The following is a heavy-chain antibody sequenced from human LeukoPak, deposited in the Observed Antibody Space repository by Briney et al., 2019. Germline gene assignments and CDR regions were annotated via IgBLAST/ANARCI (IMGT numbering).Heavy chain of an antibody. CDR1: GGTFSSYA. Sequence: GASVKVSCKASGGTFSSYAISWVRQAPGQGLEWMGWINTNSGDTNYAQNFQGRVTMTRDTSISTAYMELNGLRSDDTAVYYCARDGDSLWKSLDVWGKGTTVTVSP. CDR3: ARDGDSLWKSLDV. D-gene: IGHD7-27*01. J-gene: IGHJ6*04. V-gene: IGHV1-2*02. CDR2: INTNSGDT.